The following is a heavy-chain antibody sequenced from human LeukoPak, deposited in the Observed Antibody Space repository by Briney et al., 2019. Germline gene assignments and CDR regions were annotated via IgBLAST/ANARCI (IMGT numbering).Heavy chain of an antibody. CDR1: GYSFTSSW. D-gene: IGHD2-15*01. J-gene: IGHJ6*02. CDR3: ARLSCSGGSCYSDYYGMDV. CDR2: IYPGDSDT. Sequence: GESLKISCKGSGYSFTSSWIAWVRQMPGKGLEWMGIIYPGDSDTRYSPSFQGQVTISADKSISTAYLQWSGLKASDTAMYYCARLSCSGGSCYSDYYGMDVWGQGTTVTVSS. V-gene: IGHV5-51*01.